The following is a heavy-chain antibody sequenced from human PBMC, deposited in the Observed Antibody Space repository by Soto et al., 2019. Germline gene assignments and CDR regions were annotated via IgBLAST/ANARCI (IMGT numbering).Heavy chain of an antibody. D-gene: IGHD5-18*01. CDR2: ISYDGSNK. V-gene: IGHV3-30*18. CDR1: GFTFSSYG. Sequence: QVQLVESGGGVVQPGRSLRLSCAASGFTFSSYGMHWVRQAPGKGLEWVAVISYDGSNKYYADSVKGRFTISRDNSKNTLSLQMNSLRAEDTAVYYCAKEDTAMVPTFFDYWGQGTLVTVSS. J-gene: IGHJ4*02. CDR3: AKEDTAMVPTFFDY.